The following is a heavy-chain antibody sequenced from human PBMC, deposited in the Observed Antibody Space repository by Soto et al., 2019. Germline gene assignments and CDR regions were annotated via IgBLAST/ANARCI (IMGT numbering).Heavy chain of an antibody. CDR2: INPNSGGT. V-gene: IGHV1-2*04. CDR1: GYTFTGYY. Sequence: GASVKVSCKASGYTFTGYYMHWVRQAPGQGLEWMGWINPNSGGTNYAQKFQGWVTMTRDTSISTAYMELSRLRSDDTAVYYCARAPVTPDYIWFDPWGQGTLVTVSS. J-gene: IGHJ5*02. D-gene: IGHD4-17*01. CDR3: ARAPVTPDYIWFDP.